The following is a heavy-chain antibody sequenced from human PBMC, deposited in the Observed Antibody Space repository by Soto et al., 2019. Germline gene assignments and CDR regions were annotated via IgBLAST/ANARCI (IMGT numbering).Heavy chain of an antibody. J-gene: IGHJ4*02. CDR3: ARAVPDIYYDSSGYSFDY. D-gene: IGHD3-22*01. CDR1: GGSISSYY. V-gene: IGHV4-59*01. CDR2: IYYSGST. Sequence: SETLSLTCTVSGGSISSYYWSWIRQPPGKGLEWIGYIYYSGSTNYNPSLKSRVTISVDTSKNQFSLKLSPVTAADTAVYYCARAVPDIYYDSSGYSFDYWGQGTLVTVSS.